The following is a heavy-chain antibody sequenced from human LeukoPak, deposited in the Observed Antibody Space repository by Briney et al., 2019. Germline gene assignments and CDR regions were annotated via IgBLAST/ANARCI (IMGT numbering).Heavy chain of an antibody. CDR3: VRALMVWESADAFGI. Sequence: GGSLRLSCAASGFTFSSYAMSWVRQAPGKGLEYVSAISTNGVYTYYADSVKGRFTLSRDNSKNTMYLQMSSLGAEDTAVYYCVRALMVWESADAFGIWGQGTMVTVSS. V-gene: IGHV3-64D*06. CDR2: ISTNGVYT. CDR1: GFTFSSYA. D-gene: IGHD3-10*01. J-gene: IGHJ3*02.